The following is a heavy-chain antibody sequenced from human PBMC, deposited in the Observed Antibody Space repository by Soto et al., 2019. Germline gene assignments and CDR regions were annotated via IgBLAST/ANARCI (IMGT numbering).Heavy chain of an antibody. CDR3: ARGSPRYSANWYELFDY. Sequence: SETLSLTCTVSGGSIHNYYWSWMRQTPGKGLVWIGHIYSIGSTKYNPSLQSRVSISSDTSKNQFFLNLTSVSAADTGVYFCARGSPRYSANWYELFDYWGQGTRVTVSS. D-gene: IGHD6-13*01. V-gene: IGHV4-59*01. J-gene: IGHJ4*02. CDR1: GGSIHNYY. CDR2: IYSIGST.